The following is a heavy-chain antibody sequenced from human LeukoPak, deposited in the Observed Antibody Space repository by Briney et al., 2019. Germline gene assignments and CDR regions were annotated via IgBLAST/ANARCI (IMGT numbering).Heavy chain of an antibody. CDR1: GGSISSGTSY. CDR2: MYYSGIT. V-gene: IGHV4-39*07. CDR3: ARDGPPFTMVRGAAGGDAFDI. D-gene: IGHD3-10*01. Sequence: PSGTLSLTCTVSGGSISSGTSYWGWIRQPPGKGLEWIGSMYYSGITYYNPSLKSRVTISVDTSKNEFSLKLNSVTAADTAVYYCARDGPPFTMVRGAAGGDAFDIWGQGTMVTVSS. J-gene: IGHJ3*02.